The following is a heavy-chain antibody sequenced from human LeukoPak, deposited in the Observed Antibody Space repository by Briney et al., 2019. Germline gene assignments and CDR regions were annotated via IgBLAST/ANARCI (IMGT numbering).Heavy chain of an antibody. CDR3: ARQNGDYAQDAFDI. D-gene: IGHD4-17*01. J-gene: IGHJ3*02. CDR2: INHSGST. CDR1: GGSFSGYY. Sequence: SETLSLTCAVYGGSFSGYYWSWNRQPPGKGLEWIGEINHSGSTNYNPSLKSRVTISVDTSKNQFSLKLSSVTAADTAVYYCARQNGDYAQDAFDIWGQGTMVTVSS. V-gene: IGHV4-34*01.